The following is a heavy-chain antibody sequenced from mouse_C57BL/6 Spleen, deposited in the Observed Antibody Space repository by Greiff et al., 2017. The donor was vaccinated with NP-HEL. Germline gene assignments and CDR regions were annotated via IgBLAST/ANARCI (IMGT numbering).Heavy chain of an antibody. J-gene: IGHJ1*03. D-gene: IGHD1-1*01. Sequence: EVQVEESEGGLVQPGSSMKLSCTASGFTFSDYYMPWVRQVPEKGLEWVANINYDGSSTYYLDSLKSRFIISRDNAKNILYLQMSSLKSEDTATYYCARDNYGSSYGYFDVWGTGTTVTVSS. CDR2: INYDGSST. V-gene: IGHV5-16*01. CDR3: ARDNYGSSYGYFDV. CDR1: GFTFSDYY.